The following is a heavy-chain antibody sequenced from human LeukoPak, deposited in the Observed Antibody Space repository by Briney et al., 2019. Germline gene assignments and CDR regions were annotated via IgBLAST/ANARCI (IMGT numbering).Heavy chain of an antibody. V-gene: IGHV1-69*04. CDR1: GGTFSSYA. CDR2: IIPILGIA. CDR3: AREGWDLTTVVPGTPHYFDY. Sequence: SVKVSCKASGGTFSSYAISWVRQAPGQGLEWMGRIIPILGIANYAQKFQGRVTITADKSASTAYMELSSLRSEDTAVYYCAREGWDLTTVVPGTPHYFDYWGQGTLVTVSS. D-gene: IGHD4-23*01. J-gene: IGHJ4*02.